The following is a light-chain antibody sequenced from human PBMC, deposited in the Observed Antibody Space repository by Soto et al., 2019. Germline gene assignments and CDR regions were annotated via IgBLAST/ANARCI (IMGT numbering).Light chain of an antibody. J-gene: IGKJ5*01. V-gene: IGKV3-15*01. CDR2: RAS. CDR3: QQYNKWPIT. Sequence: EIVLTQSPATLSMSPGEGATLSCRASQSVRSNVAWYYQKPGQAPRLLSYRASTRDAGLPDRFSGSGSETEFTLTITTLQSEDFAVYYCQQYNKWPITFGQGTRLEIK. CDR1: QSVRSN.